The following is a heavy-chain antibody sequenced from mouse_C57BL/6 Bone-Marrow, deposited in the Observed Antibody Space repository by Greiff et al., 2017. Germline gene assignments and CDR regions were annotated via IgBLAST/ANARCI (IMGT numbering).Heavy chain of an antibody. Sequence: QVQLQQPGAELVRPGSSVKLSCKASGYTFTSYWMDWVKQRPGQGLEWIGNIYPSDSETHYNQKFKDKATLTVDKSSSTAYMQLSSLTSEDSAVYYCATPYYFDYWGQGTTLTVSS. V-gene: IGHV1-61*01. CDR3: ATPYYFDY. J-gene: IGHJ2*01. CDR1: GYTFTSYW. CDR2: IYPSDSET.